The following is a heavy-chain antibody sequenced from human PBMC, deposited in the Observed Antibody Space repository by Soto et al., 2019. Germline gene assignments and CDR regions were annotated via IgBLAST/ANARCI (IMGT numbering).Heavy chain of an antibody. V-gene: IGHV4-59*01. CDR3: ASSHVDTHLFNGVFDY. D-gene: IGHD5-18*01. Sequence: ETLSLTCTVSGGSISSYYWSWIRQPPGKGLEWIGYIYYSGSTNYNPSLKSRVTISVDTSKNQFSLKLSSVTAADTAVYYCASSHVDTHLFNGVFDYWGQGTLVTVSS. J-gene: IGHJ4*02. CDR2: IYYSGST. CDR1: GGSISSYY.